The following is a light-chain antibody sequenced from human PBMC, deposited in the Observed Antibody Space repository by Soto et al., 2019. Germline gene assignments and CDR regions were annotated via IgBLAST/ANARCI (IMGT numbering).Light chain of an antibody. V-gene: IGKV3-20*01. CDR1: ESVSSSY. J-gene: IGKJ3*01. CDR2: GAT. Sequence: IVLTQSPGTLSLSPGESATLSCGASESVSSSYLAWYQQQPGQAPRLLIYGATTRLRGVPDRFSGSGSGTDFTLTISRLEPEDFAVYYCQQYGSSPFTFGPGTKVDI. CDR3: QQYGSSPFT.